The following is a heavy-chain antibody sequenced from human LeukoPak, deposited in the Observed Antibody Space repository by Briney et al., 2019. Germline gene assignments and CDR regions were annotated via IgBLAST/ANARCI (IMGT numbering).Heavy chain of an antibody. CDR2: IYYSGST. J-gene: IGHJ3*02. V-gene: IGHV4-59*01. D-gene: IGHD4-23*01. CDR1: GGSISSYY. Sequence: KTSETLSLTCTVSGGSISSYYWSWIRQPPGKGLEWIGYIYYSGSTNYNPSLKSRVTISVDTSKNQFSLKLSSVTAADTAVYYCARKSIGGAFDIWGQGTMVTVSS. CDR3: ARKSIGGAFDI.